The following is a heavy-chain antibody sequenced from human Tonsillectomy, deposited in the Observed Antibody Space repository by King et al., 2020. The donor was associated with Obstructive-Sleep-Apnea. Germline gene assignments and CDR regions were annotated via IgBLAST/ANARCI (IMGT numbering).Heavy chain of an antibody. Sequence: VQLVESGGGLVQPGGSLRLSCAASGFTFSSYWMSWVRQAPGKGLEWVANIKQDGSEKYYVDSVKGRFTISRDNAKNSLYLQMNSLRAEDTAVYYCAREGRDDFWSGYFDYYYYGMDVWGQGTTVTVSS. V-gene: IGHV3-7*03. CDR1: GFTFSSYW. CDR3: AREGRDDFWSGYFDYYYYGMDV. J-gene: IGHJ6*02. D-gene: IGHD3-3*01. CDR2: IKQDGSEK.